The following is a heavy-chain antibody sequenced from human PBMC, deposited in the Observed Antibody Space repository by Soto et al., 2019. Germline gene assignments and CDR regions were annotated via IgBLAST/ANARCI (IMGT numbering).Heavy chain of an antibody. CDR2: INAGNGNT. Sequence: ASVKVSCKASGYTFTSYAMHWVRQAPGQRLEWMGWINAGNGNTKYSQKFQGRVTITRDTSASTAYMELSSLRSEDTAVYYCARDATLGYCSSTSCYRGGIYYYYYMDVWGKGTTVTVSS. J-gene: IGHJ6*03. CDR3: ARDATLGYCSSTSCYRGGIYYYYYMDV. V-gene: IGHV1-3*01. D-gene: IGHD2-2*01. CDR1: GYTFTSYA.